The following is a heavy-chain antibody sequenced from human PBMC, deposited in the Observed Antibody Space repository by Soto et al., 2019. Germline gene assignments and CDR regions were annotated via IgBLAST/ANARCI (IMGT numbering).Heavy chain of an antibody. CDR3: AKEYCGGDCYSSGPLDY. Sequence: PAGSLRLSCAASGFTFDDYTMHWVRQAPGKGLEWVSLISWDVASTYYADSVKGRFTISRDNTKNSLYLQMNSLRTEDTALYYCAKEYCGGDCYSSGPLDYWGQGTLVTVSS. CDR1: GFTFDDYT. J-gene: IGHJ4*02. V-gene: IGHV3-43*01. CDR2: ISWDVAST. D-gene: IGHD2-21*02.